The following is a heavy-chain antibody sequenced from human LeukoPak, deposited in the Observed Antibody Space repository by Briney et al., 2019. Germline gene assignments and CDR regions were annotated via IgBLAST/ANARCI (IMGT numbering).Heavy chain of an antibody. CDR2: ISSSGNTI. CDR1: GFYFIGYE. D-gene: IGHD3-10*01. CDR3: ARTKTLTIRPFDI. Sequence: PGGSLRLSCAASGFYFIGYEMNWVRQAPGKGLEWVSYISSSGNTIYYADSVKGRFTISRDNAKNSLYLQMNSLRAEDTAVYFCARTKTLTIRPFDIWGQGTMVTVSS. J-gene: IGHJ3*02. V-gene: IGHV3-48*03.